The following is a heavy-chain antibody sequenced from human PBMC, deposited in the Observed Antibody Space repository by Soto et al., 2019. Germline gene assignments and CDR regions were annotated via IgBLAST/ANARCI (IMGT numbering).Heavy chain of an antibody. D-gene: IGHD2-8*02. J-gene: IGHJ6*02. CDR3: ARDVSTARNYSMDV. CDR2: IIPIFGTA. V-gene: IGHV1-69*01. CDR1: GGTFSSYD. Sequence: KVSCKASGGTFSSYDISWVRQAPGQGLEWMGGIIPIFGTANYAQKFQGRVTITADESTSTAYMELSSLRSEDTAVYYCARDVSTARNYSMDVWGQGTTVTVSS.